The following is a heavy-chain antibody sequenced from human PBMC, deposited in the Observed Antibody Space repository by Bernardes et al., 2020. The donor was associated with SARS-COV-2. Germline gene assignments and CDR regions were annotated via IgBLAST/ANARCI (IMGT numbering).Heavy chain of an antibody. V-gene: IGHV3-74*01. D-gene: IGHD2-15*01. CDR2: INSDGSST. Sequence: GSLRLSCAASGFTFSTYWMVWVRQVPGKGLVWVSRINSDGSSTNYADSVKGRFTISRDNAKNTLYLQMNSLRGDDTAVYYCAREGSCSGGSCYRGRGFWYFDLWGRGTLVAVSS. J-gene: IGHJ2*01. CDR1: GFTFSTYW. CDR3: AREGSCSGGSCYRGRGFWYFDL.